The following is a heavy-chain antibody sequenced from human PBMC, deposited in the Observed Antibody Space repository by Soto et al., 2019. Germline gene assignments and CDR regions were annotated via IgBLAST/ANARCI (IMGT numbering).Heavy chain of an antibody. CDR1: GFTFSNYA. V-gene: IGHV3-23*01. CDR2: IGAGGAGT. Sequence: PGGSLRLSCAASGFTFSNYAMSWVRQAPGKGLEWVSGIGAGGAGTYYADSVKGRFTISRDNSKNTLYLQMNSLRAEDTAVYHCAKEPDLRPYWGQGTLGTGSS. CDR3: AKEPDLRPY. J-gene: IGHJ4*02.